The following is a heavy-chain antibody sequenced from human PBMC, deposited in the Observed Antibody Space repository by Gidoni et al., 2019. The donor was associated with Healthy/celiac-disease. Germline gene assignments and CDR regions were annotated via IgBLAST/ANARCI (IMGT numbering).Heavy chain of an antibody. CDR2: ISGSGGST. J-gene: IGHJ4*02. V-gene: IGHV3-23*01. CDR1: GFTFSSYA. Sequence: EVQLLESGGGLVQPGGSLSLSCAASGFTFSSYAMSWVRQAPGKGLEWGSAISGSGGSTYYADSVKGRFTISRDNSKNTLYLQMNSLRAEDTAVYYCAKDKWYYDFWSGYYAYYFDYWGQGTLVTVSS. D-gene: IGHD3-3*01. CDR3: AKDKWYYDFWSGYYAYYFDY.